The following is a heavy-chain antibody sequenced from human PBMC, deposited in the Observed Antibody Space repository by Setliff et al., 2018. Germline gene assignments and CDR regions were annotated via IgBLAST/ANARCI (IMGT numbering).Heavy chain of an antibody. J-gene: IGHJ6*02. CDR1: GGSISSSSYY. CDR2: IYYSGST. D-gene: IGHD3-9*01. CDR3: ARLGSGYFDWLFNYYGMDV. Sequence: KSSETLSLTCTVSGGSISSSSYYWGWIRQPPGKGLEWIGSIYYSGSTNYNPSLKSRVTISVDTAKNQFSLKLSSVTAADTAVYYCARLGSGYFDWLFNYYGMDVWGQGTTVTVSS. V-gene: IGHV4-39*01.